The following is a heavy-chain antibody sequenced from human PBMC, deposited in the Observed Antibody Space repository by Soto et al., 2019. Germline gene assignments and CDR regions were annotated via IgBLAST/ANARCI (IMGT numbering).Heavy chain of an antibody. D-gene: IGHD1-26*01. CDR1: GFTFSTFS. V-gene: IGHV3-48*02. CDR3: ARGLAWAFDS. Sequence: GGSLRLSCAASGFTFSTFSMNWVRQAPGKGLEWLSYIGGSGGSISYADSVKGRFTISRDNGKNTLYLQMSSLRDEDTAVYYCARGLAWAFDSWGQGALVTVSS. CDR2: IGGSGGSI. J-gene: IGHJ4*02.